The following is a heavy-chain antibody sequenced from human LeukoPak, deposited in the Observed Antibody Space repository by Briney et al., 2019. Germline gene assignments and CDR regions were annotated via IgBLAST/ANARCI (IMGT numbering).Heavy chain of an antibody. CDR2: IYYSGST. CDR3: ARVKMTRPDYV. J-gene: IGHJ4*02. D-gene: IGHD3-10*02. CDR1: GGSISSYY. V-gene: IGHV4-59*01. Sequence: SETLSLTCTVSGGSISSYYWSWIRQPPGKGLEWIGYIYYSGSTKYNPSLKSRVTISVDTSKNQFSLKLSSVTAADTAVYYCARVKMTRPDYVWSQGTLVTVSS.